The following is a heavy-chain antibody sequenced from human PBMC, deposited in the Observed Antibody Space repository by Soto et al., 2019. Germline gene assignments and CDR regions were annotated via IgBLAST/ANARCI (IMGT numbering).Heavy chain of an antibody. D-gene: IGHD2-2*01. Sequence: VGSLRLSCAASGFTFSSYSMNWVRQAPGKGLEWVSSISSSSSYIYYADSVKGRFTISRDNAKNSLYLQMNSLRAEDTAVYYCARDPMEYWVVVPAYYYYGMDVWGQGTTVTVSS. CDR1: GFTFSSYS. J-gene: IGHJ6*02. CDR3: ARDPMEYWVVVPAYYYYGMDV. V-gene: IGHV3-21*01. CDR2: ISSSSSYI.